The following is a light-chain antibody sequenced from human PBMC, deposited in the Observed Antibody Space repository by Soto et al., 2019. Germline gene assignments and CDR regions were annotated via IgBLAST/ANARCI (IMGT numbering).Light chain of an antibody. J-gene: IGKJ1*01. CDR1: QDISDS. Sequence: DIQMTQSPSSLSASVGDRVTITCQASQDISDSLNWYQQKAGLAPKLLIYAASSLQSGVPSRFSGSGSGTDFTLTISSLQPEDFATYYCQQTYSTPPTFGQGTKVEIK. CDR2: AAS. V-gene: IGKV1-39*01. CDR3: QQTYSTPPT.